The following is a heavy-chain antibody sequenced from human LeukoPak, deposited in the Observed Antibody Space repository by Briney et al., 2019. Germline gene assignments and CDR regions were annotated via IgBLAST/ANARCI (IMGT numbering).Heavy chain of an antibody. CDR2: IYTSGST. V-gene: IGHV4-4*07. CDR3: ARDRWYSSSWYFDY. D-gene: IGHD6-13*01. J-gene: IGHJ4*02. Sequence: PSETLSLTCTVSGGSISSYYWSWIRQPAGKGLEWIGRIYTSGSTNYNPSLKSRVTMSVDTSKNQFSLKLSSVTAADTAVYYCARDRWYSSSWYFDYWGQGTLVTVSS. CDR1: GGSISSYY.